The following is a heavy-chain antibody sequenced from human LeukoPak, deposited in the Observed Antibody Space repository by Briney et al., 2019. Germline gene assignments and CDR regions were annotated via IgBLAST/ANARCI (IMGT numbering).Heavy chain of an antibody. CDR2: ISYDGSNK. V-gene: IGHV3-30*04. CDR1: GFTFSSYA. CDR3: ANGIVGATFDY. D-gene: IGHD1-26*01. Sequence: AGGSLRLSCAASGFTFSSYAMHWVRQAPGKGLEWVAVISYDGSNKYYADSVKGRFTISRDNSKNTLYLQMNSLRAEDTAVYYCANGIVGATFDYWGQGTLVTVSS. J-gene: IGHJ4*02.